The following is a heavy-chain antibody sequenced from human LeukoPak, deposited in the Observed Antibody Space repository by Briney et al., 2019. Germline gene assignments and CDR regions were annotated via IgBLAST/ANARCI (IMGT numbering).Heavy chain of an antibody. CDR1: GFTFSNYA. CDR3: ARDKEGATRNYFDY. D-gene: IGHD1-26*01. J-gene: IGHJ4*02. CDR2: ISYDGSSK. V-gene: IGHV3-30*04. Sequence: GGSLRLSCAASGFTFSNYAMHWVRQAPGKGLEWVAVISYDGSSKYYADSVKGRFTISRDNFKNTLYLQMNSLRAEDTAVYYCARDKEGATRNYFDYWGQGTLVTVSS.